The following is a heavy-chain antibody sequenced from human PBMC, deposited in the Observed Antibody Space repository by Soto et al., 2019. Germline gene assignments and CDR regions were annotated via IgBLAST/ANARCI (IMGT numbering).Heavy chain of an antibody. CDR2: IYYSGST. D-gene: IGHD3-3*01. J-gene: IGHJ6*03. Sequence: SETLSLTCTVPGGSISSSYWSWIRQPPGKGLEWIGYIYYSGSTNYNPSLKSRVTISVDTSKNQFSLKLSSVTAADTAVYYCASSTLFGQANMDVWGKGTTVTVS. V-gene: IGHV4-59*01. CDR3: ASSTLFGQANMDV. CDR1: GGSISSSY.